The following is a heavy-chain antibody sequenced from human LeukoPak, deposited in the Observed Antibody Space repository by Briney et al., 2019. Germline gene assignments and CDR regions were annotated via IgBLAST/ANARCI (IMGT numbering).Heavy chain of an antibody. CDR3: VRSSGWPDS. Sequence: GSLRLSCAASGFTFSNHWMHWVRQGPGKGPVWVSRITNDGSSTVYADSVKGRFTISRDNAKSTLYLQVNSLSAEDTAVYYCVRSSGWPDSWGQGTLVTVSS. V-gene: IGHV3-74*01. D-gene: IGHD6-19*01. CDR2: ITNDGSST. J-gene: IGHJ4*02. CDR1: GFTFSNHW.